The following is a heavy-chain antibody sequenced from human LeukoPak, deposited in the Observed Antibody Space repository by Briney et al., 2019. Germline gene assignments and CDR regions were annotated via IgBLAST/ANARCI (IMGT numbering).Heavy chain of an antibody. Sequence: SETLSLTCTVSGGSISSGSYYWSWIRQPAGKGLEWIGRFYTSGSTNYNPSLKSRVTISVDTSKNQFSLKLSSVTAADTAVYYCARRGGAAAGGTSYYYYYYMDVWGKGTTVTISS. V-gene: IGHV4-61*02. CDR3: ARRGGAAAGGTSYYYYYYMDV. CDR1: GGSISSGSYY. J-gene: IGHJ6*03. CDR2: FYTSGST. D-gene: IGHD6-13*01.